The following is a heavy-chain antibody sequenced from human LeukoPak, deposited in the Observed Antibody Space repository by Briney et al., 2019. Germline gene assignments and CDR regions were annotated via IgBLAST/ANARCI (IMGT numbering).Heavy chain of an antibody. Sequence: SETLSLTCTVSGYSISSGYYWGWIRQPPGKGLEWIGSIYHSGSTYYNPSLKSRVTISVDTSKNQFSLKLSSVTAADTAVYYCARRGGSYWNRYYYYYYYMDVWGKGTTVTISS. V-gene: IGHV4-38-2*02. D-gene: IGHD1-26*01. J-gene: IGHJ6*03. CDR1: GYSISSGYY. CDR2: IYHSGST. CDR3: ARRGGSYWNRYYYYYYYMDV.